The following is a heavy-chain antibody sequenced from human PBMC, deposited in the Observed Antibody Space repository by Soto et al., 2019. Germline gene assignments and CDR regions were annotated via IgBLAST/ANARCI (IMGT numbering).Heavy chain of an antibody. Sequence: EVQLVESGGGLVQPGRSLRLSCAASGFTFDAYAIHWVRQAPGKGLDWVSGINWNSGIIGYADSVKGRFTISRDNAKNSLYLQMNSLRAEDTALYYCAKGNDYGDYLAGGAFDIWGQGTMVTVSS. J-gene: IGHJ3*02. CDR3: AKGNDYGDYLAGGAFDI. CDR1: GFTFDAYA. D-gene: IGHD4-17*01. V-gene: IGHV3-9*01. CDR2: INWNSGII.